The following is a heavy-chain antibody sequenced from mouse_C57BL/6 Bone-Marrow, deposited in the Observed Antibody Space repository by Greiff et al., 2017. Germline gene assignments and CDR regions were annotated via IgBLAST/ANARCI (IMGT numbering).Heavy chain of an antibody. J-gene: IGHJ2*01. Sequence: VQLQQSGAELVRPGSSVKLSCKASGYTFTSYWMDWVKQRPGQGLEWIGNIYPSDSETHYNQKFKDKATLTVDKSSSTAYMQLSSLTSEDSAVYYCARGGLLYFDYWGQGTTLTVSS. V-gene: IGHV1-61*01. D-gene: IGHD2-3*01. CDR3: ARGGLLYFDY. CDR1: GYTFTSYW. CDR2: IYPSDSET.